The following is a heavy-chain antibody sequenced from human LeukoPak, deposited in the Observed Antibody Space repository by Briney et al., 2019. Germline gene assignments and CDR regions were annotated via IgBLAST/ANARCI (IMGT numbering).Heavy chain of an antibody. CDR3: ARDRGSLDAFDI. Sequence: GASVKVSCKASGGTFSSYAISWVRQAPGQGLEWMGGIIPIFGTANYAQKFQGRVTITADESTSTAYMELSSLRSVDTAVYYCARDRGSLDAFDIWGQGTMVTVSS. CDR2: IIPIFGTA. V-gene: IGHV1-69*13. J-gene: IGHJ3*02. D-gene: IGHD3-10*01. CDR1: GGTFSSYA.